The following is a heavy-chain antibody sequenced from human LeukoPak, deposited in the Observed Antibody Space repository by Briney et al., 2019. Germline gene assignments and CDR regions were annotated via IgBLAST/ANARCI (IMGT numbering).Heavy chain of an antibody. Sequence: PGGSLRLSCAASGFTFSSYSMNWVRQAPGKGLEWVSYLSSSGSTIYYADSVKGRFTISRDNAKSSLYLQMNSLRAEDTAVYYCARGADILTGYYPFDCWGQGTLVTVSS. J-gene: IGHJ4*02. CDR2: LSSSGSTI. CDR3: ARGADILTGYYPFDC. V-gene: IGHV3-48*04. CDR1: GFTFSSYS. D-gene: IGHD3-9*01.